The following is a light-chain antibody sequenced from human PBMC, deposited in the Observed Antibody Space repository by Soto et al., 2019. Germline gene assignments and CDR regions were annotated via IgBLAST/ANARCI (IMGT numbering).Light chain of an antibody. J-gene: IGLJ2*01. CDR2: DVN. CDR3: SSYTTSNTPVV. CDR1: SSDVGGYNY. Sequence: QSVLTQPASVSGSPGQSITISCTGTSSDVGGYNYVSWYQQHPGKAPKLMIYDVNNRPSGVSNRFSGSKSGNTASLTISGLQAEDEADYYCSSYTTSNTPVVFGGGTKVTVL. V-gene: IGLV2-14*03.